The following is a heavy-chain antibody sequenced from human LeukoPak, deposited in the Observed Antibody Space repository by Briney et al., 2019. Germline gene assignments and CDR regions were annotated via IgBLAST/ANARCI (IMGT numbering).Heavy chain of an antibody. CDR3: ARDSIVATGDAFDI. D-gene: IGHD5-12*01. Sequence: GRSLRLSCAASGFTFSSYGMPWVRQAPGKGLEWVAVIWYDGSNKYYADSVKGRFTISRDNSKNTLYLQMNSLRAEDTAVYYCARDSIVATGDAFDIWGQGTMVTVSS. V-gene: IGHV3-33*01. J-gene: IGHJ3*02. CDR2: IWYDGSNK. CDR1: GFTFSSYG.